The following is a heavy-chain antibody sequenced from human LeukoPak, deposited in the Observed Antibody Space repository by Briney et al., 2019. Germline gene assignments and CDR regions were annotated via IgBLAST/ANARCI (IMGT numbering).Heavy chain of an antibody. D-gene: IGHD3-10*01. CDR3: ARVAGESRDY. CDR2: TGSGSGFI. Sequence: PGGSLTLSCAASGFTFSIYTMNWVRQAPANGLEWVSSTGSGSGFIFSADSVKGRFTISRDNTENSLYLQMNSLRVEDTAVYYCARVAGESRDYWGQGTLVTVSS. V-gene: IGHV3-21*01. J-gene: IGHJ4*02. CDR1: GFTFSIYT.